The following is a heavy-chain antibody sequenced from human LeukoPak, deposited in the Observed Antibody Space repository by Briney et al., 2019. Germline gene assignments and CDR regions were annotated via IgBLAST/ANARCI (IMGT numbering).Heavy chain of an antibody. V-gene: IGHV3-23*01. D-gene: IGHD4-23*01. Sequence: GGSLRLSCAASGFTFRIHAMSWVRQAPGKGLEWVSTIGSGDDLHYADSVKGRFTVSRDNSKNTLYLQMNSLRAEATAVYYCAKGRSYLNAFDIWGQGTMVTVSS. CDR2: IGSGDDL. CDR1: GFTFRIHA. J-gene: IGHJ3*02. CDR3: AKGRSYLNAFDI.